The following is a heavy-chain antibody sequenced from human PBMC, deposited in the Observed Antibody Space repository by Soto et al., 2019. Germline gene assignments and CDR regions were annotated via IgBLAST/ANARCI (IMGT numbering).Heavy chain of an antibody. J-gene: IGHJ4*02. V-gene: IGHV3-74*01. CDR3: ASPLRYSYGYWPMDY. Sequence: LRLSCAASGFTFSSYWMHWVRQAPGKGLVWVSRINSDGSSTSYADSVKGRFTISRDNAKNTLYLQMNSLRAEDTAVYYCASPLRYSYGYWPMDYWGQGTLVTVSS. CDR2: INSDGSST. CDR1: GFTFSSYW. D-gene: IGHD5-18*01.